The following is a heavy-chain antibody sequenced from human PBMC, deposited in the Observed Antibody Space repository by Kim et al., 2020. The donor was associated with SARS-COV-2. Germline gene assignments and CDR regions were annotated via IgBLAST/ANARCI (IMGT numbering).Heavy chain of an antibody. Sequence: SETLSLTCTVSGGSISSYYWSWIRQPPGKGLEWIGYIYYSGSTNYNPSPKSRVTISVDTSKNQFSLKLSSVTAADTAVYYCARFARAYYYDSSGYYFDYWGQGTLVTVSS. CDR3: ARFARAYYYDSSGYYFDY. CDR2: IYYSGST. J-gene: IGHJ4*02. V-gene: IGHV4-59*08. D-gene: IGHD3-22*01. CDR1: GGSISSYY.